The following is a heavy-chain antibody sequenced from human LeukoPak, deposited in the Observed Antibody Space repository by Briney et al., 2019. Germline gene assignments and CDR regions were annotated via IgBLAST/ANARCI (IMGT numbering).Heavy chain of an antibody. J-gene: IGHJ6*03. CDR3: ARAVVVVAATLQHYYYYMDV. CDR1: GYTFTGYY. V-gene: IGHV1-2*02. D-gene: IGHD2-15*01. Sequence: ASVKVSCKASGYTFTGYYMHWVRQAPGQGLEWMGWINPKSGGTNYAQKFQGRVTMTRDTSISTAYMELSRLRSDDTAVYYCARAVVVVAATLQHYYYYMDVWGKGTTVTVSS. CDR2: INPKSGGT.